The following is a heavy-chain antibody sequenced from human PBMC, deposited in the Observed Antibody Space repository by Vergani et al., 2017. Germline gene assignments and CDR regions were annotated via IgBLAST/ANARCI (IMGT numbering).Heavy chain of an antibody. CDR3: AAVPIAAGTTTMSYYFDY. CDR1: GFTFTSSA. V-gene: IGHV1-58*02. D-gene: IGHD6-13*01. J-gene: IGHJ4*02. Sequence: QMQLVQSGPEVKKPGTSVKVSCKASGFTFTSSAMQWVRQARGQRLEWIGWIVVGSGNTNYAQKFQERVTITRDMSTSTAYMELSSLRSEDPAVYYCAAVPIAAGTTTMSYYFDYWGQGTLVTVSS. CDR2: IVVGSGNT.